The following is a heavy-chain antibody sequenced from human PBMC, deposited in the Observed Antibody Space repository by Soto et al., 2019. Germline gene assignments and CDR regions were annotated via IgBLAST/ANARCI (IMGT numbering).Heavy chain of an antibody. Sequence: QVQLQESGPGLVKPSETLSLTCTVSGGSVSSGTYYWSWIRQPPGKGLEWIGYIHYSGNTKYNPSLESRVAISVDTSKNQFSLKLRSVTAADTAVYYCAIIPIYSGRYFGYFDFWGQGTLVTVSS. V-gene: IGHV4-61*01. D-gene: IGHD1-26*01. CDR3: AIIPIYSGRYFGYFDF. CDR1: GGSVSSGTYY. J-gene: IGHJ4*02. CDR2: IHYSGNT.